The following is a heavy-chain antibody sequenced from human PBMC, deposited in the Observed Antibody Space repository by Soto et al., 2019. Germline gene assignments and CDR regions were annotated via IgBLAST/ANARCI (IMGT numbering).Heavy chain of an antibody. Sequence: SETLSLTCAVSGGYFSGYYWNWIRQPPGKGLEWIGEINHSGSTNYNPSLKSRVTISVDKSKNQFSLKLSSVTAADTAVYYCARRINYYDSSGYYLNWFDPWGQGTLVTVSS. J-gene: IGHJ5*02. V-gene: IGHV4-34*01. D-gene: IGHD3-22*01. CDR3: ARRINYYDSSGYYLNWFDP. CDR1: GGYFSGYY. CDR2: INHSGST.